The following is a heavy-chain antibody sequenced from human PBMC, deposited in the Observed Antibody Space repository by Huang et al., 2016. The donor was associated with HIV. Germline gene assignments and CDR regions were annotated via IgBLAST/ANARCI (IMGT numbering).Heavy chain of an antibody. CDR1: GYTFTDSN. V-gene: IGHV1-2*02. D-gene: IGHD6-6*01. CDR3: ARDWSFGSSTSPAD. J-gene: IGHJ4*02. Sequence: QVQLVQSGAEVKNPGASVRVSCKASGYTFTDSNIHWVRQAPGKGLEWVGWINPKRGGTIYAKRFQGRITMARDTTISTVHMDLRRIQSDDTAVYFCARDWSFGSSTSPADWGQGTLVTVSS. CDR2: INPKRGGT.